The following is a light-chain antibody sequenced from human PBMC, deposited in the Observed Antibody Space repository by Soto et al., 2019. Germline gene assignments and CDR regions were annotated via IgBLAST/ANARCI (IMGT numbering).Light chain of an antibody. CDR3: QQYETFSGT. V-gene: IGKV1-5*01. CDR2: DAS. CDR1: QSVSGW. Sequence: DIQRTQSPSTLSASVGDTVTFSCRSSQSVSGWLAWYQQKPGEAPKLLIYDASALPRGVPSRFSGSGSGTKFTLTLASLQPDDFATYYCQQYETFSGTFGPGTKVDIK. J-gene: IGKJ1*01.